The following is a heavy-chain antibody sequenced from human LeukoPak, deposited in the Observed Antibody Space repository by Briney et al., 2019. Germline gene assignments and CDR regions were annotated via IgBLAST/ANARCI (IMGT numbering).Heavy chain of an antibody. Sequence: SETLSLTCTVSGGSISSYYWIWIRQPPGKGLEWIGYIYTSGSTNYNPSLKSRVTISVDTSKNHFSLKLSSVTAADTAVYYCAGPGAGDLDYWGQGTLVTVSS. CDR1: GGSISSYY. J-gene: IGHJ4*02. D-gene: IGHD3-10*01. CDR3: AGPGAGDLDY. CDR2: IYTSGST. V-gene: IGHV4-4*09.